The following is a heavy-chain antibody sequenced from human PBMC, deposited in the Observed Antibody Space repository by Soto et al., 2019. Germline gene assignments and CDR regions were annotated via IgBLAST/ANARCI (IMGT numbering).Heavy chain of an antibody. Sequence: SETLSLTCAVYGGSFSGYYWSWIRQRPRKGLEWIGEINHSGSTNDYSYLKSRVTISVDTSKNQFSLKLSSVTAADPAVYYCARGLSLLRSWGQGTLVTVSS. CDR3: ARGLSLLRS. CDR1: GGSFSGYY. J-gene: IGHJ4*02. V-gene: IGHV4-34*01. CDR2: INHSGST. D-gene: IGHD2-15*01.